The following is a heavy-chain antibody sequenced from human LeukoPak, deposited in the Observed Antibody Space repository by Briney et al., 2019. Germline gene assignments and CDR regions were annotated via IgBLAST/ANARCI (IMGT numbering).Heavy chain of an antibody. D-gene: IGHD2-15*01. Sequence: ASVKVSCKASGYTFTGYYMHWVRQAPGQGLGWMGWINPNSGGTNYAQKFQGRVTMTRDTSISTAYMELSRLRSDDTAVYYCARGNCSGGSCYFDLWGRGTLVTVSS. V-gene: IGHV1-2*02. J-gene: IGHJ2*01. CDR3: ARGNCSGGSCYFDL. CDR2: INPNSGGT. CDR1: GYTFTGYY.